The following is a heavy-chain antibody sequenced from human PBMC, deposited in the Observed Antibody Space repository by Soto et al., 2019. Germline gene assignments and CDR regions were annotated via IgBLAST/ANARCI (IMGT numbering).Heavy chain of an antibody. CDR3: AKVRLSKVPTSIWVLYYGMDV. J-gene: IGHJ6*02. D-gene: IGHD2-2*01. V-gene: IGHV3-23*01. CDR1: GFTFSSYA. CDR2: ISVSGGST. Sequence: QPGGSLGLSFAASGFTFSSYAMSLVRQAPGKGMQWVSAISVSGGSTYTAESVNSRFTISRDNSNNTRYLQMNSRRAEDTAVYYGAKVRLSKVPTSIWVLYYGMDVWGQGTTVTVSS.